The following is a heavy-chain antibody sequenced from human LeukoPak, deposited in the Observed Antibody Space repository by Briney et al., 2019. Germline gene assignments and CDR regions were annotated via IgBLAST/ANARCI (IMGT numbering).Heavy chain of an antibody. CDR3: AKGAVVVITS. J-gene: IGHJ5*02. D-gene: IGHD3-22*01. CDR1: GFTFDDYA. V-gene: IGHV3-43*02. Sequence: GGSLRLSCAASGFTFDDYAMHWVRQAPGKGLEWVSLISGDGGSTYYADSVKGRFTISRDNSKNSLYLQMNSLRTEDTALYYRAKGAVVVITSWGQGTLVTVSS. CDR2: ISGDGGST.